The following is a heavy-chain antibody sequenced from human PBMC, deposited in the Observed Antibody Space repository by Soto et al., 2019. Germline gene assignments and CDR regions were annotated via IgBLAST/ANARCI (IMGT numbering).Heavy chain of an antibody. CDR2: INPGNGDT. D-gene: IGHD2-2*01. CDR3: ARTDCSSTSCYNYYYYGMDV. CDR1: GYSCTKYR. V-gene: IGHV1-3*01. Sequence: ASVKVSCKTSGYSCTKYRLHWVRQAPGQRLEWMGWINPGNGDTKYSQKFQGRVTITRDTSATTAYMELSSLRSEDSAVFYCARTDCSSTSCYNYYYYGMDVWGQGTTVTVSS. J-gene: IGHJ6*02.